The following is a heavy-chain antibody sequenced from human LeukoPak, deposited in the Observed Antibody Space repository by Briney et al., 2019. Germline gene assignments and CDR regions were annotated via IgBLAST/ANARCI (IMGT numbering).Heavy chain of an antibody. D-gene: IGHD5-18*01. CDR1: GYSISSGYY. J-gene: IGHJ4*02. CDR3: ASASEDGYSFAY. V-gene: IGHV4-38-2*02. CDR2: IYHSGST. Sequence: SEALSLTCTVSGYSISSGYYWGWIRQPPGKGLEWIGSIYHSGSTYYNPSLKSRVTISVDTSKNQFSLKLSSVTAADTAVYYCASASEDGYSFAYWGQGTLVTVSS.